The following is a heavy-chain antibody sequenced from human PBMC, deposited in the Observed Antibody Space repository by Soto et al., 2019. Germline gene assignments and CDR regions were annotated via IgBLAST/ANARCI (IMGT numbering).Heavy chain of an antibody. CDR2: IYYSGST. CDR1: GGSISSYY. J-gene: IGHJ4*02. V-gene: IGHV4-59*01. D-gene: IGHD3-3*01. CDR3: ARHSGYYSY. Sequence: QVQLQESGPGLVKPSETLSLTCTVSGGSISSYYWSWIRQPPGKGLEWIGYIYYSGSTNYNPSLKSRVTISVDTSKNQFSLKLSSVTAADTAVYYCARHSGYYSYWGQGTLVTVSS.